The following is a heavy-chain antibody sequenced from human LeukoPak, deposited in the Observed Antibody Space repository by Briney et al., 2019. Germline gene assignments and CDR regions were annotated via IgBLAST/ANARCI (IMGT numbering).Heavy chain of an antibody. CDR3: ARGLYDILTGPDY. CDR1: GFTFSSYA. V-gene: IGHV3-30*04. J-gene: IGHJ4*02. D-gene: IGHD3-9*01. Sequence: GRSLRLSCAASGFTFSSYAMHWVRQAPGKGLEWVAVISYDGSNKYYADSVKGRFTISRDNSKNTLYLQMNSLSAGDTAVYYCARGLYDILTGPDYWGQGTLVTVSS. CDR2: ISYDGSNK.